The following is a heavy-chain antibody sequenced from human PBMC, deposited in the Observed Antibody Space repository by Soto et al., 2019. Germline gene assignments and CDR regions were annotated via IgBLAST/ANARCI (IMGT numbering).Heavy chain of an antibody. CDR3: ARDPTQYCSSTSCYAADY. Sequence: PGGSLRLSCAASGFTFSSYGMHWVRQAPGKGLEWVAVIWYDGSNKYYADSVKGRFTISRDNSKNTLYLQMNSLRAEDTAVYYCARDPTQYCSSTSCYAADYWGQGTLVTVSS. D-gene: IGHD2-2*01. CDR2: IWYDGSNK. J-gene: IGHJ4*02. CDR1: GFTFSSYG. V-gene: IGHV3-33*01.